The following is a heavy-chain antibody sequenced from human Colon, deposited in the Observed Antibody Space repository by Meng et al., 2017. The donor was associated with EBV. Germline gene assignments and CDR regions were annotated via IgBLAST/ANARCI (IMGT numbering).Heavy chain of an antibody. Sequence: HGQLQQWAAGLLKPSWTLSMPCADHRGSFSNSYGSWIRQPPGKRLEWIGEINESGSTNYNPSLKSRVTISMDTSKNQFSLRLSSVTAADTAVYYCRNAFCSAEAGCSDQWGQGTLVTVSS. V-gene: IGHV4-34*01. CDR1: RGSFSNSY. CDR3: RNAFCSAEAGCSDQ. J-gene: IGHJ4*02. D-gene: IGHD3-3*01. CDR2: INESGST.